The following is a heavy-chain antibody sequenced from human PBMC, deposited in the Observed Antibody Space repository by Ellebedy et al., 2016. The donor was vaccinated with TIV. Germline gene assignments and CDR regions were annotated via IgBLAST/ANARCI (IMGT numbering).Heavy chain of an antibody. V-gene: IGHV3-15*01. CDR2: IKTEAEGGTA. D-gene: IGHD3-10*01. Sequence: GESLKISXTSSGFTFSDAWMTWVRQAPGKGLEWVGRIKTEAEGGTAPYAAPLNGRFTISRDDSKNTLHLQMNSLKIEDTAVYYCARDRAPEGYGMDVWGQGTTVTVYS. J-gene: IGHJ6*01. CDR3: ARDRAPEGYGMDV. CDR1: GFTFSDAW.